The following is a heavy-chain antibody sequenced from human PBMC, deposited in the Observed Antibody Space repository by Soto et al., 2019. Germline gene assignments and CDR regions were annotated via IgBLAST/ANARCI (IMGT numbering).Heavy chain of an antibody. V-gene: IGHV1-69*19. CDR3: GWEVQVHAPAFVY. D-gene: IGHD3-16*01. Sequence: QVQLVQSGAEMKKPGSSVKVSCQSSGGTFNTYAMNWVRQAPGQGPEWMGDISPMFGAANYAPKFEGRVTITADESTSTSYMQLIRVTSEDTALYFCGWEVQVHAPAFVYWGQGTLVNVSS. J-gene: IGHJ4*02. CDR2: ISPMFGAA. CDR1: GGTFNTYA.